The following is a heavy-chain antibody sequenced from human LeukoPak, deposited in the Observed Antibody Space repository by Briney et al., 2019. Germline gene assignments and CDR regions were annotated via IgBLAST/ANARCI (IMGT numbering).Heavy chain of an antibody. D-gene: IGHD3-10*01. CDR2: IGTAGDT. J-gene: IGHJ2*01. CDR1: GFTFSSYD. Sequence: GGSLRLSCAACGFTFSSYDVHWVRQATGKGLEWVSAIGTAGDTYYPGSVKGQFTISRENAKNSLYLQMNSLRAEDTAVYYCAKGFYGSRYWYFDRWGRGTPVTVSS. CDR3: AKGFYGSRYWYFDR. V-gene: IGHV3-13*03.